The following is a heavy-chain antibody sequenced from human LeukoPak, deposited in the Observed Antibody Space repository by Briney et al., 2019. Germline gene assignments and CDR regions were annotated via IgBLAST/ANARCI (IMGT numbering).Heavy chain of an antibody. V-gene: IGHV1-24*01. D-gene: IGHD3-22*01. CDR2: FDPEDGET. J-gene: IGHJ4*02. Sequence: GASVKVSCKVSGYTLTELSMHWVRQAPGKGLEWMGGFDPEDGETIYAQKFQGRVTMTEDTSTDTAYMELSSLRSEDTAAYYCATMYYYDSSGYLVFVDYWGQGTLVTVSS. CDR1: GYTLTELS. CDR3: ATMYYYDSSGYLVFVDY.